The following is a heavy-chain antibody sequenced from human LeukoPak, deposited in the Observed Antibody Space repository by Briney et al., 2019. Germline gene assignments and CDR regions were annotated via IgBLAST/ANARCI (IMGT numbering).Heavy chain of an antibody. CDR2: ISGSGGST. CDR3: AKVPGGVATIPVDY. D-gene: IGHD5-12*01. CDR1: GLTFSSYA. J-gene: IGHJ4*02. V-gene: IGHV3-23*01. Sequence: GGSLRLSCAASGLTFSSYAMSWVRQAPGKGLEWVSAISGSGGSTYYADSVKGRFTISRDNSKNTLYLQMNSLRAEDTAVYYCAKVPGGVATIPVDYWGQGTLVTVSS.